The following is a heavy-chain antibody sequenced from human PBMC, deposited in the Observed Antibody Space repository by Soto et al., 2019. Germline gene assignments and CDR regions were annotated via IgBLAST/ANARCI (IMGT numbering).Heavy chain of an antibody. CDR2: IYHSGST. V-gene: IGHV4-4*02. D-gene: IGHD3-22*01. J-gene: IGHJ4*02. Sequence: SEKLSRTCAVSGGSISSSNWWSWVRQPQGKGQEWIGEIYHSGSTNYNPSLKSRVTISVDKSKNQFSLKLSSVTAADMAVYYCARLYYYDSSGYYPADYWGQGTLVTVS. CDR3: ARLYYYDSSGYYPADY. CDR1: GGSISSSNW.